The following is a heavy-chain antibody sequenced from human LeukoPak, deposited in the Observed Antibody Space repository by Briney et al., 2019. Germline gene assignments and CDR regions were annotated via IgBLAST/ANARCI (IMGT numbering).Heavy chain of an antibody. J-gene: IGHJ4*02. D-gene: IGHD3-9*01. V-gene: IGHV1-69*13. Sequence: SVTVSCKSSGGTFSSYAISWVRQAPGQGLEWKGGIIPIFGTANYAQTFQGRVTITADESTSTAYMELSSLRSEDTAVYYCARGAYDILTGYYKCLHYWGQGTLVTVSS. CDR2: IIPIFGTA. CDR3: ARGAYDILTGYYKCLHY. CDR1: GGTFSSYA.